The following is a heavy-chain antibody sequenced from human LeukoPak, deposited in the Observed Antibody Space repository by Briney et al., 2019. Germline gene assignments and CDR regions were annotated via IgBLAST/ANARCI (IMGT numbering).Heavy chain of an antibody. V-gene: IGHV3-53*01. D-gene: IGHD3-10*01. Sequence: PGGSLRLSCAASGFTVSSNYMSWVRQAPGKGLEWVSVIYSGGSTYYADSVKGRFTISRDNSKNTVYLQMNSLRVEDTAVYYCARTYGSGSYYQFDYWGQGTLVTVSS. J-gene: IGHJ4*02. CDR1: GFTVSSNY. CDR2: IYSGGST. CDR3: ARTYGSGSYYQFDY.